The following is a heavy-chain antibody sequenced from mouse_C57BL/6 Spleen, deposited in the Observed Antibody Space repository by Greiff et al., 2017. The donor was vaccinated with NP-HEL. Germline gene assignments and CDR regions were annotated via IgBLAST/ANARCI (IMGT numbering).Heavy chain of an antibody. Sequence: EVQLQQSGPELVKPGASVKISCKASGYTFTDYYMNWVKQSHGKSLEWIGDINPNNGGTSYNQKFKGKATLTVDKSSSTAYMELRSLTSEDSAVYYCARKGPIYYDSWYFDVWGTGTTVTVSS. CDR1: GYTFTDYY. CDR2: INPNNGGT. J-gene: IGHJ1*03. CDR3: ARKGPIYYDSWYFDV. D-gene: IGHD2-4*01. V-gene: IGHV1-26*01.